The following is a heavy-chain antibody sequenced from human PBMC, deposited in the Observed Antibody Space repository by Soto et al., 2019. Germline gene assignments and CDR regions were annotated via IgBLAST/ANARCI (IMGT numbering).Heavy chain of an antibody. J-gene: IGHJ4*02. CDR1: AGTFSSYA. Sequence: SWKVSCKASAGTFSSYAISWVRQAPGQGLEWMGGIIPIFGTANYAQKFQGRVTITADESTSTAYMELSSLRSEDTAVYYCERQVYDSSMDYWGQGTLVTASS. CDR3: ERQVYDSSMDY. CDR2: IIPIFGTA. D-gene: IGHD3-22*01. V-gene: IGHV1-69*13.